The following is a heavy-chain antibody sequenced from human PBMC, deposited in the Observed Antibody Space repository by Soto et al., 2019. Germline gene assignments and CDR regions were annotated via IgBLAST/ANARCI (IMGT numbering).Heavy chain of an antibody. CDR3: ARDLAGYDFWSGSYFTFDY. J-gene: IGHJ4*02. CDR2: ISSSSSTI. V-gene: IGHV3-48*02. CDR1: GFTFSSYS. D-gene: IGHD3-3*01. Sequence: PGGSLRLSCAASGFTFSSYSMNWVRQAPGKGLEWVSYISSSSSTIYYADSVKGRFTISRDNAKNSLYLQMNSLRDEDTAVYYCARDLAGYDFWSGSYFTFDYWGQGTLVTVSS.